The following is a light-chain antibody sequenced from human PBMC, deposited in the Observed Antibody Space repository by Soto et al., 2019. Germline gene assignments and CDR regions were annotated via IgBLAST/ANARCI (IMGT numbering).Light chain of an antibody. CDR1: QSVSSY. J-gene: IGKJ4*01. V-gene: IGKV3-11*01. Sequence: EMPLPRSPAPLSQSVVEGSTLPRRASQSVSSYLAWYQQKPGQAPRLLIYDASNRATGIPARFSGSGSGTDFTLTISSLEPEDFAVYYCQQRSNWPLTFGGGTKVDIK. CDR2: DAS. CDR3: QQRSNWPLT.